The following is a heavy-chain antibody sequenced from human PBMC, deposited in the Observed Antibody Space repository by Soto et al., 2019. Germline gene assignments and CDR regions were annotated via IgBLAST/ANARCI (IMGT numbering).Heavy chain of an antibody. Sequence: GGSLRLSCAASGFTFSTYGMHWVRQAPGKGLEWVAVISYDGTYKYYEDSVKGRFTISRDNSRNMLFLQMNSLRAEDTAVYYCAKTGPYCSTTSCYYYYGLDVWGQGTTVTVSS. D-gene: IGHD2-2*01. CDR2: ISYDGTYK. CDR1: GFTFSTYG. V-gene: IGHV3-30*18. J-gene: IGHJ6*02. CDR3: AKTGPYCSTTSCYYYYGLDV.